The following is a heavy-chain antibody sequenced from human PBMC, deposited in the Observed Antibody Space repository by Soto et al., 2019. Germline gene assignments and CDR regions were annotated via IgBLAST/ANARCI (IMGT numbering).Heavy chain of an antibody. V-gene: IGHV1-18*01. CDR3: ASGCDSSGYYYFDY. D-gene: IGHD3-22*01. CDR1: GYTFTSYG. J-gene: IGHJ4*02. Sequence: ASVKVSCKASGYTFTSYGISWVRQAPGQGLEWMGWISAYNGNTNYAQKLQGRVTMTTDTSTSTAYMELRSLRSDDTAVYYCASGCDSSGYYYFDYWGQGTLVTVSS. CDR2: ISAYNGNT.